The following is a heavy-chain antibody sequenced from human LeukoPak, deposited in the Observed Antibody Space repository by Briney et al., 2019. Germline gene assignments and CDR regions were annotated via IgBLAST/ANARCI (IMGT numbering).Heavy chain of an antibody. V-gene: IGHV3-23*01. J-gene: IGHJ4*02. D-gene: IGHD6-6*01. CDR2: ISGSGGST. Sequence: GGSLRLSCAASGFIFSTYGMHWVRQAPGKGLEWVSAISGSGGSTYYADSVKGRFTISRDNSKNTLYLQMNSLRAEDTAVYYCAKDLGSSPSYYFDYWGQGTLVTVSS. CDR1: GFIFSTYG. CDR3: AKDLGSSPSYYFDY.